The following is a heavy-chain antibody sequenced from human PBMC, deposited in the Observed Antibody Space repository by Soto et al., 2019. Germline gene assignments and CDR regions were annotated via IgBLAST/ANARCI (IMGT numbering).Heavy chain of an antibody. J-gene: IGHJ4*02. CDR1: GYTFTSYA. V-gene: IGHV1-3*01. CDR3: ARDPGYSYGYN. CDR2: TNAGNGNT. D-gene: IGHD5-18*01. Sequence: QVQLVQSGAEVKKPGGSVKVSCKASGYTFTSYAMHWVRQAPGQRLEWMGWTNAGNGNTKYSQKFQGRVTITRDTSASTAYMELSSLRSEDTAVYYRARDPGYSYGYNWGQGTLVTVSS.